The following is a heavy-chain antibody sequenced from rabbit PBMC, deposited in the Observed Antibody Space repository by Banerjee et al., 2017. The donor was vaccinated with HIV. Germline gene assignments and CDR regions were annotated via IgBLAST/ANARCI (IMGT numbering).Heavy chain of an antibody. J-gene: IGHJ4*01. Sequence: QLVESGGGLVQPGGSLKLSCVASGFDFSSYGVGWVRQAPGKGLEWIGYIDPVFGSIHYASWVNGRFTISDHNAQNTLYLQLNSLTAADTATYFCVSYDDYGDRNLWGQGTLVTVS. V-gene: IGHV1S7*01. CDR3: VSYDDYGDRNL. CDR1: GFDFSSYG. CDR2: IDPVFGSI. D-gene: IGHD2-1*01.